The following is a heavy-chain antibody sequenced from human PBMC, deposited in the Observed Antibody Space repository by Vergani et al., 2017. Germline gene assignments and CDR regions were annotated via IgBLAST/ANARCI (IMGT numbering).Heavy chain of an antibody. D-gene: IGHD3-9*01. CDR2: IKSDGSIT. V-gene: IGHV3-74*03. CDR1: GFSFNSYW. J-gene: IGHJ5*01. CDR3: ARARCIETCYMSNWLDS. Sequence: ELQLMESGGGFFQPGGSLRLSCSASGFSFNSYWMHWVRQVPGKGLLWVSRIKSDGSITAYADSVKGRFTISRDNAQNTLYLQMNSLRVEDTGVYYCARARCIETCYMSNWLDSWGQGTLVTVSS.